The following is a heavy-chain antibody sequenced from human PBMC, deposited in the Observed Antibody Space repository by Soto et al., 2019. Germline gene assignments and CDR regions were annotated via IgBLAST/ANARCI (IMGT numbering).Heavy chain of an antibody. D-gene: IGHD3-16*01. CDR3: ERDRNTRFYYYGMDV. CDR1: GFTFSSYS. Sequence: GGSLRLSCAASGFTFSSYSMNWVRQAPGKGLEWVSSISSSSSYIYYADSVKGRFTISRDNAKNSLYLQMNSLRAEDTAVYYCERDRNTRFYYYGMDVWGQGTTVTVYS. V-gene: IGHV3-21*01. CDR2: ISSSSSYI. J-gene: IGHJ6*02.